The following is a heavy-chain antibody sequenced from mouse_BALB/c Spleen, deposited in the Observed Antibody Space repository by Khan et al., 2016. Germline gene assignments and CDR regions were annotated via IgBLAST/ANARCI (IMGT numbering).Heavy chain of an antibody. J-gene: IGHJ3*01. CDR3: ASDYYGSSSAWFAY. Sequence: QVQLQQPGAELARPGASVKLSCKASGYTFTSYWMQWVKQRPGQGLEWIGAIYPGDGDTRYTQKFKGKATLTADKSSSTAYMQLSSLASEDSAVYYCASDYYGSSSAWFAYWGQGTLVTVSA. CDR1: GYTFTSYW. D-gene: IGHD1-1*01. V-gene: IGHV1-87*01. CDR2: IYPGDGDT.